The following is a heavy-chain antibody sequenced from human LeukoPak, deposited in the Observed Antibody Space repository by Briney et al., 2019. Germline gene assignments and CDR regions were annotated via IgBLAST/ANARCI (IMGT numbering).Heavy chain of an antibody. D-gene: IGHD3-22*01. J-gene: IGHJ2*01. CDR2: IRYDGSNK. CDR1: GFTFSSYG. CDR3: AGSDTIGYSPREWDYWYFDL. Sequence: PGGSLRLSCAASGFTFSSYGMHWVRQAPGKGLEGVAFIRYDGSNKYYPDSVKGRFTISRDNAKNSLYLQMNSLRVEDTAVYYCAGSDTIGYSPREWDYWYFDLWGRGTLVTVSS. V-gene: IGHV3-30*02.